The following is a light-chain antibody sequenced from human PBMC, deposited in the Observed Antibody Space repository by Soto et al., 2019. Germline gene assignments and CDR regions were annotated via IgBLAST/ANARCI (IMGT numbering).Light chain of an antibody. CDR2: DVT. J-gene: IGLJ1*01. V-gene: IGLV2-11*01. Sequence: QSVLAQPRSVSGSPGQSVTLSCTGTSSDVGGYDFVSWYQQYPGKAPKLIIFDVTERTSGVPDRFSGSKSGNSASLTISGLQAEDEADYYCSSYAGSTYVFGTGTKVTVL. CDR1: SSDVGGYDF. CDR3: SSYAGSTYV.